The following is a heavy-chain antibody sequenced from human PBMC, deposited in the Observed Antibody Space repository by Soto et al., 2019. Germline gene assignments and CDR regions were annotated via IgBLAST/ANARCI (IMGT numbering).Heavy chain of an antibody. V-gene: IGHV1-69*02. CDR3: ARGVRGVPYYYYGMDV. Sequence: QVQLVQSGAEVKKPGSSVKVSCKASGGTFSSYTISWVRQAPGQGLEWMGRIIPILGIANYAQKFQGRVTITADKSPSTADMELSSLRSEDTAVYYCARGVRGVPYYYYGMDVWGQGTTVTVSS. CDR2: IIPILGIA. J-gene: IGHJ6*02. D-gene: IGHD3-10*01. CDR1: GGTFSSYT.